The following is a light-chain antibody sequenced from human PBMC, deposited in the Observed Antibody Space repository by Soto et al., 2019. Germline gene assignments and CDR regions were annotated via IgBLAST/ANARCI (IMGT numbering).Light chain of an antibody. CDR2: LAS. J-gene: IGKJ3*01. V-gene: IGKV1-39*01. CDR1: QRISVN. CDR3: QESYNSPFT. Sequence: DIQMTQSPSSLSASVGDRVTISCRASQRISVNLNWYQQKPGKAPTLLLYLASRLQTGVPSRFAGGGSGTDFTLTISGLQLEDFATYYCQESYNSPFTFGPGT.